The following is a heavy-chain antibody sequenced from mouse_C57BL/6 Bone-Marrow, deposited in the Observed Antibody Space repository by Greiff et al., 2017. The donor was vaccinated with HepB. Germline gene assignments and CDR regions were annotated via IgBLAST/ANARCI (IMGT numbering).Heavy chain of an antibody. Sequence: EVMLVESGEGLVKPGGSLKLSCAASGFTFSSYAMSWVRQTPEKRLEWVAYISSGGDYIYYADTVKGRFTFSRDNARTTLYLQMSSLKSEDPAIYYCTRDRGGYWYFDVWGTGATVTVSS. V-gene: IGHV5-9-1*02. J-gene: IGHJ1*03. CDR2: ISSGGDYI. CDR3: TRDRGGYWYFDV. D-gene: IGHD1-1*02. CDR1: GFTFSSYA.